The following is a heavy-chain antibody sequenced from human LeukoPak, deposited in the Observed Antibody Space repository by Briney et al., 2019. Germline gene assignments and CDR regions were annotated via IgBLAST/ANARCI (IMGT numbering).Heavy chain of an antibody. CDR1: GGSISSSSYY. D-gene: IGHD6-13*01. J-gene: IGHJ3*02. Sequence: SETLSLTCTVSGGSISSSSYYWGWIRQPPGKGLEWIGSIYYSGSTYYNPSLKSRVTISVDTSKNQFSLKLSSVTAADTAVYYCAREASSSSLEPDIWGQGTMVTVSS. V-gene: IGHV4-39*07. CDR3: AREASSSSLEPDI. CDR2: IYYSGST.